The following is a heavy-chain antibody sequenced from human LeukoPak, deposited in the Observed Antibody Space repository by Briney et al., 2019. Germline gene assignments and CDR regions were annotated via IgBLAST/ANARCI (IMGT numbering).Heavy chain of an antibody. J-gene: IGHJ2*01. CDR3: ASRGADWYFDL. CDR2: IKQDGSEK. Sequence: PGGSLRLSCAASRFTFSSYWMSWVRQAPGKGLEWVANIKQDGSEKYYVDSVKGRFTISRDNAKNSLYLQMNSLRAEDTAVYYCASRGADWYFDLWGRGTLVTVSS. V-gene: IGHV3-7*01. CDR1: RFTFSSYW.